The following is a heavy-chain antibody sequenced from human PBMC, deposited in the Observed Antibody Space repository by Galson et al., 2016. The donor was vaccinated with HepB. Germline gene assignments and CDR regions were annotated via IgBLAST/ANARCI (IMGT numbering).Heavy chain of an antibody. CDR2: IVPFVGMT. D-gene: IGHD5-18*01. Sequence: SVKVSCKASGGTFNSYTITWVRQAPGQGLEWMGRIVPFVGMTKYSQKFQGRVTITADKSTSPAYMELSSLTSEDTAVYYCASSLFGYRYGEYYYYAMDVWGQGTTVTVSS. CDR1: GGTFNSYT. V-gene: IGHV1-69*02. CDR3: ASSLFGYRYGEYYYYAMDV. J-gene: IGHJ6*02.